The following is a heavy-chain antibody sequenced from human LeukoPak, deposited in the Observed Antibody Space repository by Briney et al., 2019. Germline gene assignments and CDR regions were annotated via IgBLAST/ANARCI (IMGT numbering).Heavy chain of an antibody. Sequence: PSETLSLTCNVSGGSIRGYYWSWIRQPPGKGLEWIGYIYSSGSTYYNPSLRSRVTISVDTSKNQFSLKLSSVTAAGTAVYYCARSSEGRYYYDSSGYSYYYYYMDVWGKGTTVTISS. CDR2: IYSSGST. CDR1: GGSIRGYY. V-gene: IGHV4-59*01. CDR3: ARSSEGRYYYDSSGYSYYYYYMDV. J-gene: IGHJ6*03. D-gene: IGHD3-22*01.